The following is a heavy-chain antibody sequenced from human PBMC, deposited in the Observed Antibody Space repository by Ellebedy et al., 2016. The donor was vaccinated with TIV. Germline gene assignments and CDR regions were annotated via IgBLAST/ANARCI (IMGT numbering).Heavy chain of an antibody. D-gene: IGHD7-27*01. V-gene: IGHV1-8*01. Sequence: AASVKVSCKASGYTFTSYDINWVRQATGQGLEWMGWMNPNSGNTGYAQKFHGRVTLTRDTSISTAYMELTSLTFEDTAVYYCANNLARTGDLDYWGQGTLVTVSS. CDR2: MNPNSGNT. CDR1: GYTFTSYD. CDR3: ANNLARTGDLDY. J-gene: IGHJ4*02.